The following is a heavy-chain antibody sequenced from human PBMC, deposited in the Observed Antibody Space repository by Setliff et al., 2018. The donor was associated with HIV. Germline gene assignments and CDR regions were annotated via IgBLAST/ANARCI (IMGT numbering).Heavy chain of an antibody. J-gene: IGHJ4*02. CDR1: GFTFTAYN. Sequence: GGSLRLSCAASGFTFTAYNMARVRQAPGKGLEWISAISPNGDITYYAASVQGRFTISRDNSKNTVYLQMSSLIAEDTALYYCANYGDYWGQGTLVTVS. CDR3: ANYGDY. V-gene: IGHV3-23*01. CDR2: ISPNGDIT. D-gene: IGHD4-17*01.